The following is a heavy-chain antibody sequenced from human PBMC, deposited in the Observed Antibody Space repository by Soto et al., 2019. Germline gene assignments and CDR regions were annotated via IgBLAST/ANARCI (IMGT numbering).Heavy chain of an antibody. D-gene: IGHD3-16*01. V-gene: IGHV4-34*01. CDR3: ARIRYQLPSSVLWLDP. CDR2: INHVGGT. J-gene: IGHJ5*02. CDR1: GGFLSESY. Sequence: SETLSLTCAVYGGFLSESYWTWIRQPPGKGLEWIGEINHVGGTNYNPSLKSRVTMSVDTSQNQFSLRLISVTAADTAMYFCARIRYQLPSSVLWLDPWGQGTPVTVSS.